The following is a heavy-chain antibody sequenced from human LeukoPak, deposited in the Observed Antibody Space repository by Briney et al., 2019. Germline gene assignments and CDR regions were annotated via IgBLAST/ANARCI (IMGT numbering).Heavy chain of an antibody. J-gene: IGHJ4*02. CDR2: IYPGDSDT. CDR3: ARLAYCGGDCYSYYFDY. Sequence: PAESLKISCKGSGYSFTSYWIGWVRQMPGKGLEWMGIIYPGDSDTRYSPSFQGQVTISADKSISTAYLQWSGLKASDTAMYYCARLAYCGGDCYSYYFDYWGQGTLVTVSS. CDR1: GYSFTSYW. D-gene: IGHD2-21*02. V-gene: IGHV5-51*03.